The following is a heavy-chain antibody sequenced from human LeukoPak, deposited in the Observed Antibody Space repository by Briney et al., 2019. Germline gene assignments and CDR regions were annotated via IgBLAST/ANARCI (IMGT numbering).Heavy chain of an antibody. CDR3: AKYVSAKGPPYALDV. Sequence: QSGGSLRLSCAASEFTFSSYAMQWVRQAPGKGLEWVSGINVSGGSTWYADSVKGRFTISRDNSKNTLYLQMNSLRAEDTAVYYCAKYVSAKGPPYALDVWGQGTTVTVSS. D-gene: IGHD2/OR15-2a*01. CDR2: INVSGGST. J-gene: IGHJ6*02. CDR1: EFTFSSYA. V-gene: IGHV3-23*01.